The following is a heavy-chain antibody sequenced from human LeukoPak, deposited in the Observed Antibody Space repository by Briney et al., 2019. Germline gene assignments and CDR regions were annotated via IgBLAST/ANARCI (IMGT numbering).Heavy chain of an antibody. CDR2: IYYSGST. J-gene: IGHJ4*02. CDR3: AREENYYDSSGYSYFDY. Sequence: SETLSLICTVSGGSISSYYWSWIRQPPGKGLEWIGYIYYSGSTNYNPSPKSRVTISVDTSKNQFSLRLSSVTAADTAVYYCAREENYYDSSGYSYFDYWGQGTLVTVSS. CDR1: GGSISSYY. D-gene: IGHD3-22*01. V-gene: IGHV4-59*01.